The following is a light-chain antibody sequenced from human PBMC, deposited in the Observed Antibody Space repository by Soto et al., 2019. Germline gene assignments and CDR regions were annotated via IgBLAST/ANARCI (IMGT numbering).Light chain of an antibody. CDR2: DAS. CDR1: NSVSSY. J-gene: IGKJ4*02. V-gene: IGKV3-11*01. CDR3: HKRSNLPLT. Sequence: EIVLTQSTATLSLSPGDRATLSCRASNSVSSYLAWYTQKTGQAPRLLINDASNRATGIPARFSGSGSGTHFAFNINSLESEDFAVYYRHKRSNLPLTFGGGPKVEIK.